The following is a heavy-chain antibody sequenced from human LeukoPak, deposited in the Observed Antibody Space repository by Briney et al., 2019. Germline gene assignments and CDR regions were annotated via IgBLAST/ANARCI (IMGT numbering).Heavy chain of an antibody. J-gene: IGHJ4*02. CDR1: GGSISSYY. Sequence: SETLSLTCTVSGGSISSYYWSWIRQPPGKGLEWIGYIYYSGSTNYNPSLKSRVTISVDTSKNQFSLKLSSVTAADTAVYYCARVAAASFDYWGQGTLVTVSS. D-gene: IGHD6-13*01. V-gene: IGHV4-59*01. CDR2: IYYSGST. CDR3: ARVAAASFDY.